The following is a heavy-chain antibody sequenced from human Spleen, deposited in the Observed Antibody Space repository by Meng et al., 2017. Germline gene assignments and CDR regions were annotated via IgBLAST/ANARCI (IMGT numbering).Heavy chain of an antibody. Sequence: QVQLVQSGAEVKKPGASVKVSCKASGYTFTSYGLSWVRQAPGQGLEWMGWISAYNGNTNYAQKLQGRVTLTTDTSMRTAYMELRSLRSEDTAVYYCATQKGGGPFDYWGQGTLVTVSS. CDR3: ATQKGGGPFDY. J-gene: IGHJ4*02. D-gene: IGHD3-16*01. CDR1: GYTFTSYG. CDR2: ISAYNGNT. V-gene: IGHV1-18*01.